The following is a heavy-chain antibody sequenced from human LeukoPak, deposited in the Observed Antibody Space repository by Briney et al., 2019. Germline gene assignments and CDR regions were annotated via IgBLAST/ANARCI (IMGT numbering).Heavy chain of an antibody. V-gene: IGHV4-30-4*08. Sequence: SETLSLTCTVSGGSISSGDYYWSWIRQPPGKGLEWIGYIYYSGSTYYNPPLKSRVTISVDTSKNQFSLKLSSVTAADTAVYYCARTRRYCSSTSCRDFDYWGQGTLVTVSS. CDR3: ARTRRYCSSTSCRDFDY. D-gene: IGHD2-2*01. J-gene: IGHJ4*02. CDR2: IYYSGST. CDR1: GGSISSGDYY.